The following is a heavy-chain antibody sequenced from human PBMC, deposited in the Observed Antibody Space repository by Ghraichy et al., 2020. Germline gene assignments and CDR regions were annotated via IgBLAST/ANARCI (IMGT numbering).Heavy chain of an antibody. D-gene: IGHD7-27*01. V-gene: IGHV3-33*03. CDR1: GFRFSRYG. J-gene: IGHJ4*02. CDR3: ATPTGDWSY. CDR2: IWYDGSKA. Sequence: GESLNISCAASGFRFSRYGMHWVRQAPGKGLQWVAAIWYDGSKAYYAESVRGRFTISRDNSRDTVFLQMNSLRADDTAVYYCATPTGDWSYWGQGTLVSVSS.